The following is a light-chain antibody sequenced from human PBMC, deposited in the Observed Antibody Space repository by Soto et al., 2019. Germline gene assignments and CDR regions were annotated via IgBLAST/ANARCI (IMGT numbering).Light chain of an antibody. CDR1: ISNIGAGYD. J-gene: IGLJ1*01. Sequence: QSVLTKPPSWSGAQGQRVTISCTGSISNIGAGYDVHWYQHLPGTTPKLLIYGNNNLPSGVPDRFSGSKSGTSASLAITGLQAEDEADYYCQSYDTSLGAYVFGSGTKVTVL. CDR2: GNN. V-gene: IGLV1-40*01. CDR3: QSYDTSLGAYV.